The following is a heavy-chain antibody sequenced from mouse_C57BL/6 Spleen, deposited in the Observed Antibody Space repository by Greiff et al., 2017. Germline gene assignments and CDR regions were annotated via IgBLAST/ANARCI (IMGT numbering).Heavy chain of an antibody. V-gene: IGHV1-59*01. D-gene: IGHD2-10*02. Sequence: QVQLQQPGAELVRPGTSVKLSCKASGYTFTSYWMHWVKQRPGQGLEWIGVIDPSDSYTNYNQKFKGKATLTVDTSSSTAYMQLSSLTSEDSAVYYCARGYGNPFAYWGQGTLVTVSA. CDR3: ARGYGNPFAY. CDR2: IDPSDSYT. CDR1: GYTFTSYW. J-gene: IGHJ3*01.